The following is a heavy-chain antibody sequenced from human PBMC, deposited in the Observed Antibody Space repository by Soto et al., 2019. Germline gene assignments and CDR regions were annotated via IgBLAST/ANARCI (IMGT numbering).Heavy chain of an antibody. CDR2: ISAYNGNA. J-gene: IGHJ3*02. CDR3: ARSLLVYYILTGYYNGAFDI. Sequence: ASVKVSCKASGYTFTSYGISWVRQAPGQGLEWMGWISAYNGNANYAQKLQGRVTMTTDTSTSTAYMELRSLRSDDTAVYYCARSLLVYYILTGYYNGAFDIWGQGTMVTVSS. V-gene: IGHV1-18*01. D-gene: IGHD3-9*01. CDR1: GYTFTSYG.